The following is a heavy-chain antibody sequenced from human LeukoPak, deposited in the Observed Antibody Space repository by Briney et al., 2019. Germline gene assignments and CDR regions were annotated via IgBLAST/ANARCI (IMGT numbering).Heavy chain of an antibody. V-gene: IGHV5-51*01. CDR3: ARRKYYYDSSSYHFDY. J-gene: IGHJ4*02. CDR1: GFTFTSYW. CDR2: IYPGDSDT. D-gene: IGHD3-22*01. Sequence: GESLKISCKGSGFTFTSYWIGWVRQMPGKGLEWMGIIYPGDSDTRYSPSFQGQVTISVDKSISTAYLQWSSLKASDTAMYYRARRKYYYDSSSYHFDYWGQGTLVTVTS.